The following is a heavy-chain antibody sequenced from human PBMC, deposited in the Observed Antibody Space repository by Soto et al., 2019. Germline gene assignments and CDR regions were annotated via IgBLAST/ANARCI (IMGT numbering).Heavy chain of an antibody. Sequence: DVQLLESGGDLVQPWGSLSLSCAASGFTFSSYAMHWVRQAPGKGLEWVSVISDNGDRAYYVESVKGGFTISRDNAKNTLFLQMNSLRAEDTAVYYCVRGVEQHRLRMACDYWGECTLVPVSS. CDR2: ISDNGDRA. D-gene: IGHD2-8*01. J-gene: IGHJ4*02. CDR3: VRGVEQHRLRMACDY. V-gene: IGHV3-23*01. CDR1: GFTFSSYA.